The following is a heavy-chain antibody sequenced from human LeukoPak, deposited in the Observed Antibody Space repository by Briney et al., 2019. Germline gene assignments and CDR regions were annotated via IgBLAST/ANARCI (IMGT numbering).Heavy chain of an antibody. J-gene: IGHJ6*02. V-gene: IGHV4-59*01. D-gene: IGHD5-24*01. CDR1: GGSISSYY. CDR2: IYYSGST. CDR3: VAQLFHYYAMDV. Sequence: SETLSLTCTVSGGSISSYYWSWIRQPPGKGLEWIGYIYYSGSTNYNPSLKSRVTISVDTSKNQFSLKLSSVTAADTAVYYCVAQLFHYYAMDVWGQGTTVTVSS.